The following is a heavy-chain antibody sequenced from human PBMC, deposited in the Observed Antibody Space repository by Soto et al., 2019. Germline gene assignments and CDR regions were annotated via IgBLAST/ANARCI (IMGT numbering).Heavy chain of an antibody. V-gene: IGHV3-11*01. D-gene: IGHD1-26*01. CDR1: GFTFSDYY. CDR2: ISSSGSTI. J-gene: IGHJ6*03. CDR3: ARSRGNPPTYYYYMDV. Sequence: GGSLRLSCAASGFTFSDYYMSWIRQAPGKGLEWVSYISSSGSTIYYADSVKGRFTISRDNAKNSLYLQMNSLRAEDTAVYYCARSRGNPPTYYYYMDVWGKGTTVTVSS.